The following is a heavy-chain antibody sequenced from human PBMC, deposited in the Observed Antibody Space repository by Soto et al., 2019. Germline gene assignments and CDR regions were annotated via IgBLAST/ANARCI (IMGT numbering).Heavy chain of an antibody. V-gene: IGHV1-2*04. J-gene: IGHJ6*02. CDR2: INPNSGGT. Sequence: ASVKGYCKASGYPFPGYYMQWVRQAPGQGLEWMGWINPNSGGTNYAQKFQGWVTMTRDTSISTAYMELSRLRSDDTAVYYCARGYYYYGMDVWGQGTTVTVSS. CDR3: ARGYYYYGMDV. CDR1: GYPFPGYY.